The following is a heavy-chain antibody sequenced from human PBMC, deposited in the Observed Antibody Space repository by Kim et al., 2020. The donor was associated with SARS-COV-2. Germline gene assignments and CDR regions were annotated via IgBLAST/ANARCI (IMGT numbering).Heavy chain of an antibody. CDR3: ARDFLAWGTDLASFGYYFDY. J-gene: IGHJ4*02. D-gene: IGHD3-16*01. CDR1: GFTFSSYA. Sequence: GGSLRLSCAASGFTFSSYAMHWVRQAPGKGLEWVAVISYDGSNKYYADSVKGRFTISRDNSKNTLYLQMNSLRAEDTAVYYCARDFLAWGTDLASFGYYFDYWGQGTLVTVSS. V-gene: IGHV3-30-3*01. CDR2: ISYDGSNK.